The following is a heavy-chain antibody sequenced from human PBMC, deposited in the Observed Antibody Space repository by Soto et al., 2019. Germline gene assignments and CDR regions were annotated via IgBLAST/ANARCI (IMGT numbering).Heavy chain of an antibody. Sequence: LRLSCAASGFTFSIYAMSWVRQAPGKGLEWVSAISGSGDNTYYADPVKGRFTISRDNSKNSLYLEMNSLKTEDTAVYYCVRISGFTEGYTCANWGQGTLVTVSS. D-gene: IGHD2-15*01. CDR1: GFTFSIYA. CDR2: ISGSGDNT. CDR3: VRISGFTEGYTCAN. J-gene: IGHJ4*02. V-gene: IGHV3-23*01.